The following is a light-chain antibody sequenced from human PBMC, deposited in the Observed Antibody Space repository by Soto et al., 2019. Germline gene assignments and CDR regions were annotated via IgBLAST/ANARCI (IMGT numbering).Light chain of an antibody. CDR1: NSDIGSYNY. CDR2: EVS. CDR3: SSYTSSITYV. Sequence: QSALTQPASVSGSSGQSITISCSGTNSDIGSYNYVSWYLQHPGKAPKLIVFEVSNRPSGISDRFSGSKSGNTAYLTISGLQTEDEAVYYCSSYTSSITYVFRTGPNVTVL. J-gene: IGLJ1*01. V-gene: IGLV2-14*01.